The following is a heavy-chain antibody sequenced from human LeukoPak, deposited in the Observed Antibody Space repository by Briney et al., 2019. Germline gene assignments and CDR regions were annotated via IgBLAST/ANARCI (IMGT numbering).Heavy chain of an antibody. Sequence: PGGSLRLSCATSGLTFSTFHMHWFRQAPGGVPEWVAFIQNDGGNEYYGDSVKGRFTISRDNSKSTLSLQLNSLTTEHTAVYYCARSYVLNFFNPWGQGTLVTVSS. J-gene: IGHJ5*02. CDR1: GLTFSTFH. V-gene: IGHV3-30*02. D-gene: IGHD3-10*02. CDR3: ARSYVLNFFNP. CDR2: IQNDGGNE.